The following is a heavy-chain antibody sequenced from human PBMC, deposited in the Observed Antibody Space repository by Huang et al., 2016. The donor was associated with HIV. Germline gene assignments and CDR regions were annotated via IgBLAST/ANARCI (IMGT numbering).Heavy chain of an antibody. J-gene: IGHJ4*02. CDR3: ARQDTSGWYADPYYFDY. Sequence: QLQLQESGPGLVKPSETLSLTCTVSGGSISTSGYYWGWIRQPPGKGLELIGSIYYSGSTSYNPSLKSRVTRSVDTSKSQFSLKLSSVTAADTAVYYCARQDTSGWYADPYYFDYWGQGTLVTVSS. D-gene: IGHD6-19*01. CDR1: GGSISTSGYY. V-gene: IGHV4-39*01. CDR2: IYYSGST.